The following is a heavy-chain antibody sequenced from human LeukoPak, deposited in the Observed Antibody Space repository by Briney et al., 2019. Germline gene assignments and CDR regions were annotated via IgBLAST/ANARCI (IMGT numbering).Heavy chain of an antibody. CDR3: ARGAIIFTMIVVAPTVEYFQH. Sequence: GGSLRLSCAASGFTFSSYWMSWVRQAPGKGLEWVANIKQDGSEKYYVDSVKGRFTISRDNAKNSLYLQMNSLRAEDTAVYYCARGAIIFTMIVVAPTVEYFQHWGQGTLVTVSS. CDR2: IKQDGSEK. V-gene: IGHV3-7*01. D-gene: IGHD3-22*01. J-gene: IGHJ1*01. CDR1: GFTFSSYW.